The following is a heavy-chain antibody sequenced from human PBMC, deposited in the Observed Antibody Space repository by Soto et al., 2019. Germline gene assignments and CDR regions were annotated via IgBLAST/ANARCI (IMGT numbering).Heavy chain of an antibody. V-gene: IGHV1-69*06. CDR1: GGTFSSYA. Sequence: QVQLVQSGAEVKKPGSSVKVSCKASGGTFSSYAISWVRQAPGQGLEWMGGIIPIFGTANYAQKFQGRVTITADKSTSTAYMELSSLRSEDTAVYYCARYYYDSSGYSNDAFDIWGQGTMVTVSS. D-gene: IGHD3-22*01. CDR3: ARYYYDSSGYSNDAFDI. CDR2: IIPIFGTA. J-gene: IGHJ3*02.